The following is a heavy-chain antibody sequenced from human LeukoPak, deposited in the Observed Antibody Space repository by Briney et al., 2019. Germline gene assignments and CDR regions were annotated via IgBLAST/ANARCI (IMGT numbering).Heavy chain of an antibody. CDR2: IKSKTDGGTT. Sequence: GGSLRLSCAASGFTFSNAWMSWVRQAPGKGLEWVGGIKSKTDGGTTDYAAPVKGRFTISRDDSKNTLYLQMNSLKTEDTAVYYCTPRPTGIIGVVTSYYWGQGTLVTVSS. D-gene: IGHD3-3*01. J-gene: IGHJ4*02. V-gene: IGHV3-15*01. CDR3: TPRPTGIIGVVTSYY. CDR1: GFTFSNAW.